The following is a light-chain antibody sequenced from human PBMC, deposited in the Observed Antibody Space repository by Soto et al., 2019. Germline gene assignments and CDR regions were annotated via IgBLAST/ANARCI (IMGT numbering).Light chain of an antibody. CDR1: GSSIGSNP. V-gene: IGLV1-44*01. CDR2: LND. CDR3: AVWDDSLHARV. Sequence: QSVLTQPPSASGTPGQTVTISCSGSGSSIGSNPVNWFQQLPGAAPTLLIYLNDQRPSGVPARFSGSKSGTSASLAISGLQSEDEADYYCAVWDDSLHARVFGGGTKLTVL. J-gene: IGLJ3*02.